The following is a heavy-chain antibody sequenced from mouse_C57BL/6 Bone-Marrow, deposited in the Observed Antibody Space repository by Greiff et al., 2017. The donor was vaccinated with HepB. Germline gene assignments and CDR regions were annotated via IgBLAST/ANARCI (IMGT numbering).Heavy chain of an antibody. J-gene: IGHJ2*01. CDR3: ARGGYYYGSSYYFDY. CDR1: GFTFSSYA. Sequence: EVHLVESGGGLVKPGGSLKLSCAASGFTFSSYAMSWVRQTPEKRLEWVATISDGGSYTYYPDNVKGRFTISRDNAKNNLYLQMSHLKSEDTAMYYCARGGYYYGSSYYFDYWGQGTTLTVSS. V-gene: IGHV5-4*01. CDR2: ISDGGSYT. D-gene: IGHD1-1*01.